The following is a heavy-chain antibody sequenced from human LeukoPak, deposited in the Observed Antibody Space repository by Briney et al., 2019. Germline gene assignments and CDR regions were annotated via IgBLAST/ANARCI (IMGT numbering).Heavy chain of an antibody. CDR3: AIDRITGIPDYFDY. V-gene: IGHV3-30-3*01. J-gene: IGHJ4*02. CDR2: ISYDGSNK. Sequence: GGALRLSCAASGFTFSSYAMHWVRQAPGKGLEWVAVISYDGSNKYYADSVKGRFTISRDNSKNTLYLQMNSLRAEDTAVYYCAIDRITGIPDYFDYWGQGTLVTVSS. D-gene: IGHD1-14*01. CDR1: GFTFSSYA.